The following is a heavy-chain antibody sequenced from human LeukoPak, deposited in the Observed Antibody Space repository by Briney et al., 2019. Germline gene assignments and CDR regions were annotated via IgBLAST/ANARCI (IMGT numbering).Heavy chain of an antibody. Sequence: ASVKVSCKASGYTFTSYGISWVRQAPGQGLEWMGWISAYNGNTNYAQKLQGRVTMTTDTSTSTAYMELRSLRSDDTAVYYCARAGFTIFGVVTVYYYYMDVWGKGTTVTVSS. CDR3: ARAGFTIFGVVTVYYYYMDV. V-gene: IGHV1-18*01. CDR1: GYTFTSYG. CDR2: ISAYNGNT. J-gene: IGHJ6*03. D-gene: IGHD3-3*01.